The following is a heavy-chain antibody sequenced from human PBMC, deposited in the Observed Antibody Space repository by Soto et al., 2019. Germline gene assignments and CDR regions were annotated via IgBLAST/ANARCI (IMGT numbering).Heavy chain of an antibody. D-gene: IGHD6-6*01. Sequence: QVHLGESGGGLVRPGGSLRLSCAASGFIFRDYDMSWILQAPGKGLEWVSCISSSGTATYYADSVKGRFTISRENAKNSLFVEMNSLRVEDTAVYYCARKGPRAARPNHWGQGTLVTVSS. CDR2: ISSSGTAT. CDR3: ARKGPRAARPNH. J-gene: IGHJ5*02. CDR1: GFIFRDYD. V-gene: IGHV3-11*01.